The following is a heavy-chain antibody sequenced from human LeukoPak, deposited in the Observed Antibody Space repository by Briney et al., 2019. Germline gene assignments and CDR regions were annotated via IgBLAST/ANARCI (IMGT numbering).Heavy chain of an antibody. CDR1: GYSFTSYW. Sequence: GESLKIFCKGSGYSFTSYWNGWVRQMPGKGLEWMGIIYPGDSDTRYSTSFQGQGTISAGNALSTAYLQWRSLKASDTARYYCSRHNVCGTFIYDYWGQGTLVTVS. D-gene: IGHD2-15*01. J-gene: IGHJ4*02. CDR3: SRHNVCGTFIYDY. V-gene: IGHV5-51*01. CDR2: IYPGDSDT.